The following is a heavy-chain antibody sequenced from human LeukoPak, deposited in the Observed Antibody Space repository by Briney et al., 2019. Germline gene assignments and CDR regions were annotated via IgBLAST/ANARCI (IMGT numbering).Heavy chain of an antibody. CDR2: IYNSGTS. V-gene: IGHV4-59*08. J-gene: IGHJ4*02. CDR3: ARALYWSSWTLVFDY. Sequence: ASETLSLTCTVSGGSISNNDWSWIRQPPGKGLEWIGYIYNSGTSNYNPSLRSRVTISLDTSKNQFSLKLNSVTAADTAVYYCARALYWSSWTLVFDYWGQGTLVTVSS. CDR1: GGSISNND. D-gene: IGHD6-13*01.